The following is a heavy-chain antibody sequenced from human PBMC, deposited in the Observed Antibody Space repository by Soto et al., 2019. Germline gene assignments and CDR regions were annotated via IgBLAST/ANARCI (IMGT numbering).Heavy chain of an antibody. Sequence: GGSLRLSCAASGFTFSDYYMSWIRQAPGKGLEWVSYISSSGSTIYYADSVKGRFTISRDNAKNSLYLQMNSLRAEDTAVYYCASSHSGYDPDAFDIWGQGTMVTVSS. CDR3: ASSHSGYDPDAFDI. D-gene: IGHD5-12*01. CDR1: GFTFSDYY. V-gene: IGHV3-11*01. CDR2: ISSSGSTI. J-gene: IGHJ3*02.